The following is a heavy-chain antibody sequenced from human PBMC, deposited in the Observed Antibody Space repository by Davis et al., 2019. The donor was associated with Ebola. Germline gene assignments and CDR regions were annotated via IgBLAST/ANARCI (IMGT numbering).Heavy chain of an antibody. J-gene: IGHJ6*03. Sequence: GESLKISCAASGFTFSSYAMSWVRQAPGKGLEWVSGISGSGGSTTGRFIISRDNSKNTLYLQMNRLRAEDTAVYYCAKETNYYMDVWGKGTTVTVSS. CDR2: ISGSGGST. CDR3: AKETNYYMDV. V-gene: IGHV3-23*01. CDR1: GFTFSSYA.